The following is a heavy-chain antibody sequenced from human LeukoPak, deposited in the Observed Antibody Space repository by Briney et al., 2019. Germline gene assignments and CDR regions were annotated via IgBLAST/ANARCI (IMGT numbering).Heavy chain of an antibody. CDR3: ATLRSKIAVAGTSAFDI. CDR1: GFTFSSYS. CDR2: ISSSSSYI. Sequence: GRSQRLSCAASGFTFSSYSMNWVRQAPGKGLEWVSSISSSSSYIYYADSVKGRFTISRDNAKNSLYLQMNSLRAEDTAVYYCATLRSKIAVAGTSAFDIWGQGTMVTVSS. V-gene: IGHV3-21*01. D-gene: IGHD6-19*01. J-gene: IGHJ3*02.